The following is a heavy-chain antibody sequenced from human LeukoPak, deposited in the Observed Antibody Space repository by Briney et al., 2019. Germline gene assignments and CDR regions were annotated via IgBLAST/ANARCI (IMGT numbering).Heavy chain of an antibody. Sequence: GGSLRLSCAASGFTFSSYAMSWVRQAPGKGLEWLAVMSYDGSNKFYADSVKGRFTISRDNSRNTLFLQMNSLTGDDTAVYFCAKDRKAVTGSTDFWGQGTLVTVS. J-gene: IGHJ4*02. CDR1: GFTFSSYA. CDR3: AKDRKAVTGSTDF. D-gene: IGHD6-19*01. CDR2: MSYDGSNK. V-gene: IGHV3-30*18.